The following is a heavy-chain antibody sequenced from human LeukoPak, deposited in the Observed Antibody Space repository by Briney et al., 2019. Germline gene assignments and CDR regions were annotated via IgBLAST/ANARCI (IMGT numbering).Heavy chain of an antibody. J-gene: IGHJ5*02. V-gene: IGHV1-18*01. Sequence: ASVKVSCKASGYTFTSYGISWVRQAPGQGLEWMGWISAYNGNTNYAQKLQGRVTITTDESTSTAYMELSSLRSEDTAVYYCASRDKYDFWSDTPGFDPWGQGTLVTVSS. CDR1: GYTFTSYG. CDR2: ISAYNGNT. D-gene: IGHD3-3*01. CDR3: ASRDKYDFWSDTPGFDP.